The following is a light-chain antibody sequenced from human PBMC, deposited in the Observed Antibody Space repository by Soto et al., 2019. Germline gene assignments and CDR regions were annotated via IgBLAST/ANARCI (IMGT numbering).Light chain of an antibody. Sequence: EIVMMQSPATLSVSPGESVTLSCRASQLFSSNLAWYQHKPGQAPRLLIYGVSTRDTGVPDRFSGSGSGTDFTLTISRLEPEDCAVYYCQQYVSSPFTFGPGTKVDI. V-gene: IGKV3D-15*02. CDR3: QQYVSSPFT. J-gene: IGKJ3*01. CDR1: QLFSSN. CDR2: GVS.